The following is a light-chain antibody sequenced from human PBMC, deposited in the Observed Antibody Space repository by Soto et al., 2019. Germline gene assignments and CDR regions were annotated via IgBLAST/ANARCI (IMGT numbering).Light chain of an antibody. J-gene: IGKJ3*01. CDR1: QSVSSY. V-gene: IGKV3-11*01. CDR2: DAS. Sequence: ETVLTQPPATLSLSPEERATLSSKAIQSVSSYLAWDRQKPSQATRRLIYDASIRGTGSPARFSGSASVTEFALTISSLGLEDVAVYSCQQRSGWHPEFSFGPGTKMDIK. CDR3: QQRSGWHPEFS.